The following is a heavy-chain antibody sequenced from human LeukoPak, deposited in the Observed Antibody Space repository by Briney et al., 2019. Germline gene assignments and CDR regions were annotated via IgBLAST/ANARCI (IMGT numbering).Heavy chain of an antibody. CDR1: GLTACTYS. J-gene: IGHJ3*02. Sequence: GGSLRRSFASSGLTACTYSMYPVRPAPGKGLEWVPSISSSSSYIYYADSLMGRFPISRDNPVNSLYLQMVSLRAEHTAVYYCGRELPVVGATLAADAFDIWGQGTMVTVSS. V-gene: IGHV3-21*01. CDR2: ISSSSSYI. CDR3: GRELPVVGATLAADAFDI. D-gene: IGHD1-26*01.